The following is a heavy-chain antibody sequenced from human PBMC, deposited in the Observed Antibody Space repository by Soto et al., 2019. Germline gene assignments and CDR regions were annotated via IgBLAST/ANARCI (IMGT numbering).Heavy chain of an antibody. Sequence: QVQLVQSGAEVKKPGSSVKVSCKASGGTFTSYSITWVRQAPGQGLEWMGRIIPVLGIVNYAQKFQGRVTITEYKSTTTAYMELSSLRSEATAVYYCARVGLGTTRRYFDSWGQGTLVTVSS. CDR1: GGTFTSYS. CDR3: ARVGLGTTRRYFDS. J-gene: IGHJ4*02. V-gene: IGHV1-69*02. CDR2: IIPVLGIV. D-gene: IGHD1-1*01.